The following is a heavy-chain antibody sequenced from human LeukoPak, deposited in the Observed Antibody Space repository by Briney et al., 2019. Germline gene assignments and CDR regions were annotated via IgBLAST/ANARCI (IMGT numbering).Heavy chain of an antibody. D-gene: IGHD4-17*01. V-gene: IGHV4-31*03. Sequence: SETLSLTCTVSGGSISSGGYYWSWIRQQPGMGLEWIGYIYYSGSTYYNPSLKSRVTISVDTSKNQFSLKLSSVTAAGTAVYYCARDPTTVTDYGMDVWGQGTTVTVSS. CDR1: GGSISSGGYY. CDR2: IYYSGST. J-gene: IGHJ6*02. CDR3: ARDPTTVTDYGMDV.